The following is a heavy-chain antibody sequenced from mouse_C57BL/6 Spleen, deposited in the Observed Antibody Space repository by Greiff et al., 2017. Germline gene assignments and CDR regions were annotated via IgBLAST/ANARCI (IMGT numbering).Heavy chain of an antibody. CDR1: GFSLTSYG. D-gene: IGHD2-1*01. V-gene: IGHV2-2*01. CDR3: AREGNYGGYAMDY. Sequence: VQLQQSGPGLVQPSQSLSITCTVSGFSLTSYGVHWVRQSPGKGLEWLGVIWSGGSTDYNAAFISRLSISKDNSKSQVFFKMYSLQADDTAIYYCAREGNYGGYAMDYWGQGTSVTVSS. J-gene: IGHJ4*01. CDR2: IWSGGST.